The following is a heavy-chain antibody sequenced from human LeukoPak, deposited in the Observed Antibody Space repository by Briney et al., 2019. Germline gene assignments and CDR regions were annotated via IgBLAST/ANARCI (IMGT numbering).Heavy chain of an antibody. CDR1: GFTFSSYG. CDR2: ISYDGSNK. D-gene: IGHD6-6*01. Sequence: GRSLRLSCAASGFTFSSYGMHWVRQAPGKGLEWVAVISYDGSNKYYADSVKGRFTISRDNSKNTLYLQMNSLRAEDTAVYYCANEYSSSSAGDYWGQGTLVTVSS. J-gene: IGHJ4*02. CDR3: ANEYSSSSAGDY. V-gene: IGHV3-30*18.